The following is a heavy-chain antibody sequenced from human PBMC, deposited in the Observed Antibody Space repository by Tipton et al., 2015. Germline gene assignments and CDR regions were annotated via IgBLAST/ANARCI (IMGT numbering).Heavy chain of an antibody. CDR2: ISDYNGNT. CDR3: ARDQGENFGFSYYYGMDV. CDR1: GYTFTSYG. Sequence: QVQLVQSGGEVKKPGASVKVTCKASGYTFTSYGISWVRQAPGQGLEWMGWISDYNGNTNYAQKLQGRVTMTTDTSTSTAYMELRSLRSDDTAVYYCARDQGENFGFSYYYGMDVWGQGTTVTVSS. V-gene: IGHV1-18*01. J-gene: IGHJ6*02. D-gene: IGHD1-7*01.